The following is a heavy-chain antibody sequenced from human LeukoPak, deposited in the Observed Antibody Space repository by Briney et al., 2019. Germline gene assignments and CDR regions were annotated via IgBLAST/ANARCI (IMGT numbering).Heavy chain of an antibody. CDR3: ARGVSSGWYSTFKPHFDY. Sequence: PSETLSLTCAVYGGSISSYYSSWIRQPPGKGLEWFGYIYYSGSTNYNPSLKSRVTISVDTSKNQFSLKLSSVTAADTAVYYCARGVSSGWYSTFKPHFDYWGQGTLVTVSS. J-gene: IGHJ4*02. CDR1: GGSISSYY. D-gene: IGHD6-19*01. CDR2: IYYSGST. V-gene: IGHV4-59*01.